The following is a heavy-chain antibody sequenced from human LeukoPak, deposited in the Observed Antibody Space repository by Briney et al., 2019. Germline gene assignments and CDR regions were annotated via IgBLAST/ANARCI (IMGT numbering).Heavy chain of an antibody. D-gene: IGHD2-2*01. J-gene: IGHJ4*02. Sequence: ASVKVSCKASGYTFTSYYMHWVRQAPGQGLEWMGIINPSGGSTSYAQKFQGRVTMTRDTSTSTVYMELSSLRSEDTAVYYCARDYRNIVVVPAQFHFDYWGQGTPVTVSS. V-gene: IGHV1-46*01. CDR2: INPSGGST. CDR3: ARDYRNIVVVPAQFHFDY. CDR1: GYTFTSYY.